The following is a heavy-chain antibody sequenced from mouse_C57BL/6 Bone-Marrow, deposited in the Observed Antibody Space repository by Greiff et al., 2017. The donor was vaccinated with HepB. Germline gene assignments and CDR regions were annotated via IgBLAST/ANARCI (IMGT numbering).Heavy chain of an antibody. Sequence: VQLQQPGAELVRPGSSVKLSCKASGYTFTSYRMDWVKQRTGQGLEWIGNIYPSDSETHYNQKFKDKATLTVDKSSSTAYMQLSSLTSEDSAVYYCARKNYYGSSVWFAYWGQGTLVTVSA. J-gene: IGHJ3*01. CDR3: ARKNYYGSSVWFAY. V-gene: IGHV1-61*01. CDR2: IYPSDSET. D-gene: IGHD1-1*01. CDR1: GYTFTSYR.